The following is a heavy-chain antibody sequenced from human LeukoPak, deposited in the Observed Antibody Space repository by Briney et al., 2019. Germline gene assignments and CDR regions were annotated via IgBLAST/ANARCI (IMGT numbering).Heavy chain of an antibody. J-gene: IGHJ5*02. CDR1: GFTFSSYW. V-gene: IGHV3-7*01. D-gene: IGHD2-2*01. CDR2: IKQDGSEK. Sequence: GGSLRLSCAASGFTFSSYWMSWVRQAPGKWLEWVANIKQDGSEKYYVDSVKGRFTISRDNAKNSLYLQMNSLRAEDTAVYYCARDDCSSISCYHNWFDPWGQGTLVTVSS. CDR3: ARDDCSSISCYHNWFDP.